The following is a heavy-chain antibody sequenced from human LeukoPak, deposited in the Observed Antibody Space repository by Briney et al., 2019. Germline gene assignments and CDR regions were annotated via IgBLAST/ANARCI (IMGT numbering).Heavy chain of an antibody. CDR1: GYTFTGYY. Sequence: GASVKVSCKASGYTFTGYYMHWVRQAPGQGLEWMGWINPNSGGTNYAQEFQGRVTMTRDTSISTAYMELSRLRSDDTAVYYCARGGLPIYYYYIDVWGKGTTVTISS. J-gene: IGHJ6*03. V-gene: IGHV1-2*02. D-gene: IGHD4-11*01. CDR2: INPNSGGT. CDR3: ARGGLPIYYYYIDV.